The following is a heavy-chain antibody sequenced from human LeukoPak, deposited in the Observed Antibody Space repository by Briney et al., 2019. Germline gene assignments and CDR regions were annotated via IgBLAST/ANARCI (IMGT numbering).Heavy chain of an antibody. Sequence: SKTLSLTCAVYGGSFSGYYWSWIRQPPGKGLEWIGEINHSGSTNYNPSLKSRVTISVDTSKNQFSLKLSSVTAADTAVYYCARGIAARWVYYYYMDVWGKGTTVTVSS. V-gene: IGHV4-34*01. CDR3: ARGIAARWVYYYYMDV. CDR2: INHSGST. J-gene: IGHJ6*03. D-gene: IGHD6-6*01. CDR1: GGSFSGYY.